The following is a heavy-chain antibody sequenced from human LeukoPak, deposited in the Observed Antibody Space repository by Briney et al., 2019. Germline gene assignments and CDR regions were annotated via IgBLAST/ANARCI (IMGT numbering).Heavy chain of an antibody. D-gene: IGHD3-16*02. Sequence: GGSLRLSCAASGFTFSSYEMNWVRQAPGKGLEWVSAISGSGGSTYYADSVKGRFTISRDNSKNTLYLQMNSLRAEDTAVYYCAKSRVWGSYRLYYFDYWGQGTLVTVSS. V-gene: IGHV3-23*01. CDR2: ISGSGGST. CDR1: GFTFSSYE. J-gene: IGHJ4*02. CDR3: AKSRVWGSYRLYYFDY.